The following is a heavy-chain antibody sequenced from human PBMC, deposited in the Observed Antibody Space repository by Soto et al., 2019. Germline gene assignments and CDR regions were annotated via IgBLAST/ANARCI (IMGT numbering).Heavy chain of an antibody. CDR3: AKGGKYLYDSSVSRDYFDY. D-gene: IGHD3-22*01. Sequence: EVQLVDSGGGLVQPGRSLRLSCAASGFTFDDYAMHWVRQAPGKGLEWVAGINWNSNDIDYADSVKGRFTISRDNAKNSLYLQIDSLRAEDTALYYCAKGGKYLYDSSVSRDYFDYWGQGTLVTVSS. CDR2: INWNSNDI. J-gene: IGHJ4*02. V-gene: IGHV3-9*01. CDR1: GFTFDDYA.